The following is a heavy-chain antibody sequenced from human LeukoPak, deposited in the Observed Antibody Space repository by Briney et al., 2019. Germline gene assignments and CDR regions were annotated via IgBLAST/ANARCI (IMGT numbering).Heavy chain of an antibody. J-gene: IGHJ4*02. CDR3: TRSITGITAHFDY. CDR1: GFTFSSYW. V-gene: IGHV3-7*03. CDR2: IKQDGSER. Sequence: GGSLRLSCAASGFTFSSYWMSWVRQAPGKGLEWVANIKQDGSERYYVDSVTGRFTISRDNAKDSLYLQMNSLRAEDTAMYYCTRSITGITAHFDYWGQGTLVTVSS. D-gene: IGHD1-7*01.